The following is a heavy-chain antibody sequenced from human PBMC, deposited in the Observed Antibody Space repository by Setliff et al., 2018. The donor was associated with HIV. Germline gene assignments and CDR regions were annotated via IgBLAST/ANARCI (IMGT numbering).Heavy chain of an antibody. CDR2: IYYSGST. D-gene: IGHD6-13*01. Sequence: SETLSLTCTVSGGSISSGGYYWSWIRQHPEKGLEWIGYIYYSGSTNYNPSLKSRVTISVDTSKNQFSLKLRSVTAADAAVYYCASRYSSLGHFQHWGQGTLVTVS. CDR3: ASRYSSLGHFQH. CDR1: GGSISSGGYY. V-gene: IGHV4-61*08. J-gene: IGHJ1*01.